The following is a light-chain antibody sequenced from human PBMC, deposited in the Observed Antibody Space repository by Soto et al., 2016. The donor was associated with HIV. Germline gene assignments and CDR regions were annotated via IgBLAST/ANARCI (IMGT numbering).Light chain of an antibody. J-gene: IGKJ3*01. CDR3: MQALQTPRDT. CDR2: LGS. Sequence: DIVMTQSPLSLPVTPGEPASISCRSSQSLLHSNGYNYLDWYLRKPGQSPQLLIYLGSNRASGVPDRFSGSGSGTDFTLKISRVEAEDVGVYYCMQALQTPRDTFGPGTQSGYQT. V-gene: IGKV2-28*01. CDR1: QSLLHSNGYNY.